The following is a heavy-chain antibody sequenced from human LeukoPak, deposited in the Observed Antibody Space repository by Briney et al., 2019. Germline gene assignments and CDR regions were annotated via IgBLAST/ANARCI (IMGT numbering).Heavy chain of an antibody. J-gene: IGHJ5*02. V-gene: IGHV4-31*03. CDR2: IYYSGST. CDR1: GGSISSGGYY. CDR3: ASSPSHSNWFDP. D-gene: IGHD4-11*01. Sequence: PSETLSLTCTVSGGSISSGGYYWSWIRQHPGKGLEWIGYIYYSGSTYYNPSLKSRVTISVDTFKNQFSLKLSSVTAADTAVYYCASSPSHSNWFDPWGQGTLVTVSS.